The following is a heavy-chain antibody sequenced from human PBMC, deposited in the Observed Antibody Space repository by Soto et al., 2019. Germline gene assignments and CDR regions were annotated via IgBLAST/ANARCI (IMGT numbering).Heavy chain of an antibody. V-gene: IGHV4-30-2*01. CDR3: ARVSGYYYGVDY. CDR2: IYHSGST. D-gene: IGHD3-22*01. CDR1: GGSISSGGYS. J-gene: IGHJ4*02. Sequence: SETLSLTCAVSGGSISSGGYSWSWIRQPPGKGLEWIGYIYHSGSTYYNPSLKSRVTISVDRSKNQFSLKLSSVTAADTAVYYCARVSGYYYGVDYWGQGTLVTVSS.